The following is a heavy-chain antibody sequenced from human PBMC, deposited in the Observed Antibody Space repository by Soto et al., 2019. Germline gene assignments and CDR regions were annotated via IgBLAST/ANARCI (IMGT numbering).Heavy chain of an antibody. CDR1: GGSISSYY. J-gene: IGHJ4*02. Sequence: SETLSLTCTVSGGSISSYYWSWIRQPPGKGLEWIGYIYYSGSTNYNPSLKSRVTISVDTSKNKFSLKLSSVTAADTAVYYCARQHYGVSVTPPLDYWGQGTLVTVSS. D-gene: IGHD2-8*01. CDR3: ARQHYGVSVTPPLDY. CDR2: IYYSGST. V-gene: IGHV4-59*08.